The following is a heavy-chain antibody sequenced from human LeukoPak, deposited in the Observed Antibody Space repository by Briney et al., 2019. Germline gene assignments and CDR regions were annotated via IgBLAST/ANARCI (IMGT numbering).Heavy chain of an antibody. CDR2: ISGSGSST. CDR1: GFTFSSYA. Sequence: GRSLRLSCAASGFTFSSYAMSWVRQAPGKGLEWVSGISGSGSSTYYTDSVKGRFTISRDNAKDSLYLQMNSLRVEDTAVYYCLRGDRRDYWGQGTLVTVSS. CDR3: LRGDRRDY. V-gene: IGHV3-23*01. J-gene: IGHJ4*02.